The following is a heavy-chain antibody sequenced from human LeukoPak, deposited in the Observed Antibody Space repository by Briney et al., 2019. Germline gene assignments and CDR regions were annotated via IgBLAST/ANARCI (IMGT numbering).Heavy chain of an antibody. J-gene: IGHJ3*02. CDR1: GFTFDDYA. V-gene: IGHV3-9*01. Sequence: PGGSLRLSCAASGFTFDDYAMHWVRQAPGKGLEWVSGISWNSGSIGYADSVKGRFTISRDNAKNSLYLQMNSLRAEDTALYYCASRLEWYSDAFDIWGQGTMVTVSS. CDR2: ISWNSGSI. D-gene: IGHD3-3*01. CDR3: ASRLEWYSDAFDI.